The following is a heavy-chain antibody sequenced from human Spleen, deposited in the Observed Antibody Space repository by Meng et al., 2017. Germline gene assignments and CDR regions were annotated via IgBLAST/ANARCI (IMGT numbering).Heavy chain of an antibody. CDR2: IDYSGST. CDR3: ARSMRVVADAFDI. Sequence: SETLSLTCTVSGGSISSSSYYWGWIRQPPGKGLEWIGSIDYSGSTYYNPSLKSRVTISVDTSKNQFSLKLSSVTAADTAVYYCARSMRVVADAFDIWGQGTMVTVSS. J-gene: IGHJ3*02. D-gene: IGHD2-15*01. CDR1: GGSISSSSYY. V-gene: IGHV4-39*07.